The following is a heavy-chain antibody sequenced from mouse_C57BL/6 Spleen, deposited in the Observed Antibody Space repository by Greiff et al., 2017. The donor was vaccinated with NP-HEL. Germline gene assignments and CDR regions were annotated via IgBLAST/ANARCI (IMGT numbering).Heavy chain of an antibody. V-gene: IGHV1-81*01. CDR2: IYPRSGNT. J-gene: IGHJ2*01. CDR3: ARGGLTGTFDY. D-gene: IGHD4-1*01. Sequence: QVHVKQSGAELARPGASVKLSCKASGYTFTSYGISWVKQRTGQGLEWIGEIYPRSGNTYYNEKFKGKATLTADKSSSTAYMQLSSLTSEDSAVYYCARGGLTGTFDYWGQGTTLTVSS. CDR1: GYTFTSYG.